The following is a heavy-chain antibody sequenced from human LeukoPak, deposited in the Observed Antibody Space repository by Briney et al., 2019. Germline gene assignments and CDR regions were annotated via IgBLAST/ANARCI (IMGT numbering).Heavy chain of an antibody. CDR1: GGSFSGYY. Sequence: SETLSLTCTVSGGSFSGYYWSWIRQPPGRELEWIGYIYYTGTTNYNPSLGSRVTISIDTSKNQFSLKLSAVTAADTAVYYCARGYYDSSGYRLDYWGQGTLVTVSS. CDR2: IYYTGTT. J-gene: IGHJ4*02. V-gene: IGHV4-59*01. CDR3: ARGYYDSSGYRLDY. D-gene: IGHD3-22*01.